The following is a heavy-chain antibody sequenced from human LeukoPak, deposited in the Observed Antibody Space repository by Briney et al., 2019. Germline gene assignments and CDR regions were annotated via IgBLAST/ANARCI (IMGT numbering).Heavy chain of an antibody. Sequence: QPGGSLRLSCAASGFTFSSYAMSWVRQAPGKGLEWVSVIYSGGSTYYADSVKGRFTISRDNSKNTLYLQMNSLRAEDTAVYYCAKKRIGSSGYYYESPYFDYWGQGTLVTVSS. CDR3: AKKRIGSSGYYYESPYFDY. V-gene: IGHV3-23*03. CDR1: GFTFSSYA. J-gene: IGHJ4*02. CDR2: IYSGGST. D-gene: IGHD3-22*01.